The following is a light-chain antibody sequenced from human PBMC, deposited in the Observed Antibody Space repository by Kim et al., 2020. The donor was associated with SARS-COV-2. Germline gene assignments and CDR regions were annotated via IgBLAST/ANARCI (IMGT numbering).Light chain of an antibody. J-gene: IGLJ2*01. CDR3: AAWDDSLSGPV. Sequence: GQRVTIFCSGSYSNIGTNTVDWYQQSPGTAPKLLNYNTNQRPSGVPDRFSASKSGPSASLAISGLQSEDEADYYCAAWDDSLSGPVFGGGTKLTVL. CDR2: NTN. V-gene: IGLV1-44*01. CDR1: YSNIGTNT.